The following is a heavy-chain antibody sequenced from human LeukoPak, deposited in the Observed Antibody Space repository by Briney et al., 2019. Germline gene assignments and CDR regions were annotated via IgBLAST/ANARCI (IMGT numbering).Heavy chain of an antibody. V-gene: IGHV1-69*05. CDR3: ARGLRVWQQLVYDAFDI. Sequence: SMKVSCKASGGTFSSYAISWVRQAPGQGLEWMGRIIPIFGTANYAQKFQGRVTITTDESTSTAYMELSSLRSEDTAVYYCARGLRVWQQLVYDAFDIWGQGTMVTVSS. D-gene: IGHD6-13*01. J-gene: IGHJ3*02. CDR2: IIPIFGTA. CDR1: GGTFSSYA.